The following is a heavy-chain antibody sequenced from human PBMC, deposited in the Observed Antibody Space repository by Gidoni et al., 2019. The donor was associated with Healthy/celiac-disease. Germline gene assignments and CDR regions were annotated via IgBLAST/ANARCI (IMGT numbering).Heavy chain of an antibody. J-gene: IGHJ3*02. CDR2: IYYSGST. D-gene: IGHD6-19*01. CDR3: ATPRQVAGTQKNAFDI. Sequence: QLQLQESGPGLVKPSETLSLTCTVSGSSISSSSYYWGWIRQPPGKGLEWIGSIYYSGSTYYNPSLKSRVTISVDTSKNQFSLKLSSVTAADTAVYYCATPRQVAGTQKNAFDIWGQGTMVTVSS. V-gene: IGHV4-39*01. CDR1: GSSISSSSYY.